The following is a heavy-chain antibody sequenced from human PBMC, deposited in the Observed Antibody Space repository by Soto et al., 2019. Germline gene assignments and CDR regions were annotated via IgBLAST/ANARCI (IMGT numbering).Heavy chain of an antibody. CDR1: GFSFSTYS. CDR2: LSGGGSNT. V-gene: IGHV3-23*01. D-gene: IGHD4-17*01. J-gene: IGHJ4*02. Sequence: HPGGSLRLSCAASGFSFSTYSMAWVRQTPGKGLAWVSGLSGGGSNTFYADSVQGRFTISVDDSKNTVYLQMNSPRVEDTAVYYCARWDGYGDVWGQGTLVTVSS. CDR3: ARWDGYGDV.